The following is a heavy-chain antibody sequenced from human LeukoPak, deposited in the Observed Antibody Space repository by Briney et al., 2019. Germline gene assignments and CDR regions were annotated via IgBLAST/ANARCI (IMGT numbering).Heavy chain of an antibody. CDR1: GGTFSSYA. D-gene: IGHD2-2*01. J-gene: IGHJ5*02. V-gene: IGHV1-69*13. Sequence: ASVKVFCKASGGTFSSYAISWVRQAPGQGLEWMGGIIPIFGTANYAQKFQGRVTITADESTGTAYMELSSLRSEDTAVYYCARGCSSTSCYVENWFDPWGQGTLVTVSS. CDR3: ARGCSSTSCYVENWFDP. CDR2: IIPIFGTA.